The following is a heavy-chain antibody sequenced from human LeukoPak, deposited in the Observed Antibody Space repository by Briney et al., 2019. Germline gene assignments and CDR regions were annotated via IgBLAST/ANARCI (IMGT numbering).Heavy chain of an antibody. Sequence: SETLSLTCTVSGGSISSGSYYWGWIRQPPGKGLEWIGSMLYSGSTYYKPSLKSRVTMSVDTSKNQFSLKLSSVTAADTAVYYCAHYYDSRGYYLGYWGQGTLATVSS. CDR3: AHYYDSRGYYLGY. CDR1: GGSISSGSYY. CDR2: MLYSGST. V-gene: IGHV4-39*01. J-gene: IGHJ4*02. D-gene: IGHD3-22*01.